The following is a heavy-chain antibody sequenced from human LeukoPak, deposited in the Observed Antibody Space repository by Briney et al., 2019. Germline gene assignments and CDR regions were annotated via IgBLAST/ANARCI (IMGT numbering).Heavy chain of an antibody. CDR2: IDPSDSYT. CDR1: GYSFTSYW. J-gene: IGHJ5*02. Sequence: GESLKISCKGSGYSFTSYWISWVRQMPGKGLEWMGRIDPSDSYTNYSPSFQGHVTISADKSISTAYLQWSSLKASDTAMYYCARGGYCSSSSCRNWFDHWGQGTLVTVSS. CDR3: ARGGYCSSSSCRNWFDH. V-gene: IGHV5-10-1*01. D-gene: IGHD2-2*01.